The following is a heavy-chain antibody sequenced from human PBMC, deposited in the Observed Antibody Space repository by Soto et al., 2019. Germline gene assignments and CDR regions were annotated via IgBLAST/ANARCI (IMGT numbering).Heavy chain of an antibody. CDR1: GGTFSTDS. CDR2: IIPIFGTS. CDR3: ARGHEFGGNSDAFDI. J-gene: IGHJ3*02. Sequence: QVHLVQSGAEVKKPGSSVKVSFTASGGTFSTDSINGVRQSPGQGLEWMGGIIPIFGTSDYAPPFQGRVNITADQSTRTAYMELSSLRSQDTAVYYCARGHEFGGNSDAFDIWGQGTMVTVSS. V-gene: IGHV1-69*12. D-gene: IGHD1-1*01.